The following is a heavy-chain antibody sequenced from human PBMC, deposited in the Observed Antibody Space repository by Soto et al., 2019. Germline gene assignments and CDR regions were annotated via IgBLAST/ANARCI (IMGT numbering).Heavy chain of an antibody. J-gene: IGHJ5*02. CDR1: GFTFSSYW. Sequence: GRSLRLSCAASGFTFSSYWMHWVRQAPGEGLIWVSRIKTDGSITSYADSVKGRFTISRDNAKNTLYLQMNSLRAEDTAVYYCARVGVGEYWFDPCGQGTLVTVSS. V-gene: IGHV3-74*01. D-gene: IGHD1-26*01. CDR2: IKTDGSIT. CDR3: ARVGVGEYWFDP.